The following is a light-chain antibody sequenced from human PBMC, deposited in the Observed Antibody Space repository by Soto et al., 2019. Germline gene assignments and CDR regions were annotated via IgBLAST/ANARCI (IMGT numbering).Light chain of an antibody. CDR2: AAS. Sequence: DIQMTQSPSSLSASVGDRVTITCRASQSISSYLNWYQQKPGKAPKLLIYAASSLQSGVPSRFSGSGSGTDFTLTISSLQPEDFATYYCQQSYSTPRFTFGPGTKVAI. CDR3: QQSYSTPRFT. J-gene: IGKJ3*01. V-gene: IGKV1-39*01. CDR1: QSISSY.